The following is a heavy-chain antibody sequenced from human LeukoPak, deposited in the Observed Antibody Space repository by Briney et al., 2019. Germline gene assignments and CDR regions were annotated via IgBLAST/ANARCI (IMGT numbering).Heavy chain of an antibody. J-gene: IGHJ5*02. CDR3: ARVKGYSSSLRGYWFDP. CDR2: IYYSGST. Sequence: SETLSLTCTVSGGSISSSNYYWGWIRQPPGKGLEWIGSIYYSGSTYYNPSLKSRVTISVDTSKNQFSLKLSSVTAADTAVYYCARVKGYSSSLRGYWFDPWGQGTLVTVSS. CDR1: GGSISSSNYY. V-gene: IGHV4-39*07. D-gene: IGHD6-6*01.